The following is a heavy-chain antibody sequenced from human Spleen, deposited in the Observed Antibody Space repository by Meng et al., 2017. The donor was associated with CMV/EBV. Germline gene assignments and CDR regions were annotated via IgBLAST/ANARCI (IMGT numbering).Heavy chain of an antibody. CDR2: ISSDGNNK. CDR3: ARAYDSSRYSRSFDY. V-gene: IGHV3-30*04. D-gene: IGHD3-22*01. Sequence: GESLKISCAASGFPFSGFSMHWVRQPPGKGLEWVALISSDGNNKYFAESVKGRFTISRDNSKNTLYLQMNTLRPEDTAVYFCARAYDSSRYSRSFDYWGQGTLVTVSS. J-gene: IGHJ4*02. CDR1: GFPFSGFS.